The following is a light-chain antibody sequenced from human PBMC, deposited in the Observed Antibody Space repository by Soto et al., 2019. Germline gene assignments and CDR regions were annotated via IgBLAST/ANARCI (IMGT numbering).Light chain of an antibody. CDR1: QSFSTW. J-gene: IGKJ2*01. CDR2: RTS. CDR3: QEYSRYPYT. Sequence: DIQMTQSPSTLSVSVGDRVTITCRASQSFSTWLAWYQQKPGKAPKLLIYRTSSLKNGVPSRFSGSGSGTEFTLTITSLQPDDVATYYWQEYSRYPYTVGQGTKLEIK. V-gene: IGKV1-5*03.